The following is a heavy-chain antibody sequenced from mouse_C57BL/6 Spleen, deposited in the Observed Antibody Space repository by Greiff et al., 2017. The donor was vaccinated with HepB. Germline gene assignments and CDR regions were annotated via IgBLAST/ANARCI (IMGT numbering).Heavy chain of an antibody. Sequence: VQLQQSGAELVRPGASVKLSCTASGFNIKDYYMHWVKQRPEQGLEWIGRIDPEDGDTEYAPKFQGKATMTADTSSNTAYLQLSSLTSEDTAVYYCTIYGNYDGYAKDYWGQGTTVTVYS. D-gene: IGHD2-1*01. J-gene: IGHJ4*01. V-gene: IGHV14-1*01. CDR1: GFNIKDYY. CDR3: TIYGNYDGYAKDY. CDR2: IDPEDGDT.